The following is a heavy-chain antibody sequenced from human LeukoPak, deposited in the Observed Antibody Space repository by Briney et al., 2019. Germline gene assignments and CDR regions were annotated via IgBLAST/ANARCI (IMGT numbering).Heavy chain of an antibody. D-gene: IGHD1-26*01. CDR2: ISAYNGNT. CDR3: ARVADPYSGSYFDY. Sequence: ASVKVSCKASGYTFTSYGISWVRQAPGQGLEWMGWISAYNGNTNYAQKLQGRVTMTTDISTSTAYMELRSLRSDDTAVYYCARVADPYSGSYFDYWGQGTLVTVSS. CDR1: GYTFTSYG. V-gene: IGHV1-18*01. J-gene: IGHJ4*02.